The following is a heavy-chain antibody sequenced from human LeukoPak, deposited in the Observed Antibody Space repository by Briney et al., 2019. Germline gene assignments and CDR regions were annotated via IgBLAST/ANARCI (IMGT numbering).Heavy chain of an antibody. V-gene: IGHV3-7*01. Sequence: GGSLRLSCAASGFTLSSFWMSWVRQAPGRGLEWVANIKRDGSDKNYVDPVKGRFTISRDNAKSSLYLEMSSLRVDDTAVYYCAREQKQTAMVTRDGFDIWGQGTMVTVSS. CDR2: IKRDGSDK. D-gene: IGHD2-8*01. J-gene: IGHJ3*02. CDR1: GFTLSSFW. CDR3: AREQKQTAMVTRDGFDI.